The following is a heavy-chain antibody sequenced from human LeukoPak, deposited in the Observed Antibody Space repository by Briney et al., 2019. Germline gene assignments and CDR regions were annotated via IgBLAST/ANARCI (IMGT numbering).Heavy chain of an antibody. J-gene: IGHJ4*02. CDR1: GYTFTSYG. V-gene: IGHV1-18*04. CDR2: ISAYNVNT. D-gene: IGHD3-22*01. CDR3: SRRYYASSGYNFDY. Sequence: ASVTVSCKASGYTFTSYGISWVRQAPGQGLEWMGWISAYNVNTNYAQKLQSRGTMTTDTSTSTAYTELESPRSLDNPLYYLSRRYYASSGYNFDYWGQGTLVTVSS.